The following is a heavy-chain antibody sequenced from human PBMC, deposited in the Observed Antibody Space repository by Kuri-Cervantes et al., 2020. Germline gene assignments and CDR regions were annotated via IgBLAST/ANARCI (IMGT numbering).Heavy chain of an antibody. CDR2: VFYTGTP. V-gene: IGHV4-59*01. Sequence: SETLSLTCTVSGGSISSSYWSWIRQSPGKGLEWIGYVFYTGTPYFSPSLKSRVTMSLDTSKNQFSLKVTSVTAADTAIYYCARDLRATSAATSAGYYYYMDVWGKGTTVTVSS. J-gene: IGHJ6*03. CDR1: GGSISSSY. D-gene: IGHD2-2*01. CDR3: ARDLRATSAATSAGYYYYMDV.